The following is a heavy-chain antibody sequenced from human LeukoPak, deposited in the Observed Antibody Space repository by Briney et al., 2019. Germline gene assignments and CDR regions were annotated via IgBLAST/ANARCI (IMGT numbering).Heavy chain of an antibody. D-gene: IGHD6-19*01. V-gene: IGHV3-66*04. CDR1: GFTVSTNY. J-gene: IGHJ4*02. CDR2: IDSGGST. Sequence: GGSLRLSCAASGFTVSTNYMSGVRQAPGKGLEWGSDIDSGGSTYYADSVKGRLTISRDNSKNTLYLQMNSLRAEDTAVYYCARHNTGYSDSSGGYYFDYWGQGTLVTVSS. CDR3: ARHNTGYSDSSGGYYFDY.